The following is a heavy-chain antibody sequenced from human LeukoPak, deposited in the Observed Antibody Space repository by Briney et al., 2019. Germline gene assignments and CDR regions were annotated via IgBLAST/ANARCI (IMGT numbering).Heavy chain of an antibody. V-gene: IGHV3-20*04. D-gene: IGHD2-2*02. CDR3: ARGYNHGPIDM. J-gene: IGHJ3*02. Sequence: GESLRLSCEASGVTFGDYGMSWVRQGRGKGLEWVSGITRNGDTTSYADSVNGRFTISRDNAKNCPYLQMNSLRAEDTAFYYCARGYNHGPIDMWGQGTLVTVSS. CDR1: GVTFGDYG. CDR2: ITRNGDTT.